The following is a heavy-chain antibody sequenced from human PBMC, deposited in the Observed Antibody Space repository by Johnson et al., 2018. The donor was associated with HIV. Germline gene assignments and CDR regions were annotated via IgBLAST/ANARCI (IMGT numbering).Heavy chain of an antibody. J-gene: IGHJ3*02. CDR2: ISYDGRYK. CDR3: AREGRRDAFDI. CDR1: GLNFSDYG. V-gene: IGHV3-30*03. Sequence: QVQLVESGGGVVQPGRSVRLSCVVSGLNFSDYGMHWVRQAPGKGLEWVAVISYDGRYKYYADSVKGRFTISRDNSKNTLYLQMNSLRTEDTAVYYCAREGRRDAFDIWGQGTMVTVSS.